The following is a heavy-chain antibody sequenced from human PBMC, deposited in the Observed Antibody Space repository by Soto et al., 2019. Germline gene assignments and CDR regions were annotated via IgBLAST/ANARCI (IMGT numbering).Heavy chain of an antibody. D-gene: IGHD6-6*01. CDR2: IYHSGST. CDR3: ARDQEYSSSSYPYYYYGMDV. J-gene: IGHJ6*02. Sequence: QVQLQESGPGLVKPSGTLSLTCAVSGGSISSSNWWSWVRQPPGKGLEWIGEIYHSGSTNYNPSLKSRVAISVRKSKNQFSPELSSVAAADTAVYYCARDQEYSSSSYPYYYYGMDVWGQGTTVTVSS. V-gene: IGHV4-4*02. CDR1: GGSISSSNW.